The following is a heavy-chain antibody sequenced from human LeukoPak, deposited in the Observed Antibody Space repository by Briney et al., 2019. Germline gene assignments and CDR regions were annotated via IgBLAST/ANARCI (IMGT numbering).Heavy chain of an antibody. D-gene: IGHD4-11*01. CDR3: ARRNNYCGDY. CDR1: GFDFNYYG. V-gene: IGHV3-30*03. J-gene: IGHJ4*02. CDR2: VSVDGTET. Sequence: GGSLRLSCIGSGFDFNYYGMHWVRQAPGRGLEWVAVVSVDGTETFYADSVKGRFTISRDTSKNTLFLQMRGLTSEDTAVYYCARRNNYCGDYWGQGTLVTVSS.